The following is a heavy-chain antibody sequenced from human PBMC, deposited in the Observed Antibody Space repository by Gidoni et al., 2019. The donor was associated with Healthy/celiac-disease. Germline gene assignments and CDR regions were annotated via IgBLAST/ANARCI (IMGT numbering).Heavy chain of an antibody. CDR2: ISGSGGST. CDR1: GFTFSRYA. Sequence: EVQLLESGGGLVQPGGSLRLSCAASGFTFSRYAMSWVRQAPGKGLEWVSAISGSGGSTYYADSVKGRFTISRDNSKNTLYLQMNSLRAEDTAVYYCAKDRRYSYAPHDAFDIWGQGTMVTVSS. CDR3: AKDRRYSYAPHDAFDI. J-gene: IGHJ3*02. D-gene: IGHD5-18*01. V-gene: IGHV3-23*01.